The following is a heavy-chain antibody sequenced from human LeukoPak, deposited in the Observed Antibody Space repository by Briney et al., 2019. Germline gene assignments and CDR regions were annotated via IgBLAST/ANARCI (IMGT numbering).Heavy chain of an antibody. Sequence: ASVKVSCKASGYTFTDYYIHWMRQASGQGLEWMGWINPKRGVTTYAQKFQGRVTRTRDTSLTTAYMELTRLRSDDTTIYSGARERNYGDYGNAFDVGGQGTKVTVSS. V-gene: IGHV1-2*02. CDR3: ARERNYGDYGNAFDV. J-gene: IGHJ3*01. CDR1: GYTFTDYY. CDR2: INPKRGVT. D-gene: IGHD4-17*01.